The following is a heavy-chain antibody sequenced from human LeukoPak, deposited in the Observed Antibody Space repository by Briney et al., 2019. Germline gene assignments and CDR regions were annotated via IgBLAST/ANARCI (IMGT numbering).Heavy chain of an antibody. CDR2: IYWNDDK. D-gene: IGHD1-26*01. CDR3: AHRRGGSYHLSFDY. J-gene: IGHJ4*02. Sequence: SGPTLVNPTQTLTLTCTFSGFSLSTSGVGVGWIRQPPGKALEWLALIYWNDDKRYSPSLKSRLTITKDTSKNQVVLIMTNMDPVDTATYYCAHRRGGSYHLSFDYWGQGTLVTVSS. CDR1: GFSLSTSGVG. V-gene: IGHV2-5*01.